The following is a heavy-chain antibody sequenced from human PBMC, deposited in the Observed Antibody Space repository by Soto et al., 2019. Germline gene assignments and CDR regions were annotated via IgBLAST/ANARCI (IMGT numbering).Heavy chain of an antibody. CDR1: GFIFRSYA. J-gene: IGHJ5*02. CDR2: ISYDGSNK. D-gene: IGHD5-12*01. Sequence: GGSLRLSCAASGFIFRSYAMHWVRQAPGKGLEWVAVISYDGSNKYYADSVKGRFTISRDNSKNTLYLQMNSLRAEDTAVYYCARDGGCRDGYTVGCNWFDPWGQGTLVTVSS. CDR3: ARDGGCRDGYTVGCNWFDP. V-gene: IGHV3-30-3*01.